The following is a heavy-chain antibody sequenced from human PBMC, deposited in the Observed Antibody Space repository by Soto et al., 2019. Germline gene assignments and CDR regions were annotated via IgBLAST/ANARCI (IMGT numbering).Heavy chain of an antibody. CDR2: FDPEDGET. CDR1: GYTLTELS. Sequence: GSVKVSCKVSGYTLTELSMHWVRQAPGKGLEWMGGFDPEDGETIYAQKFQGRVTMTEDTSTDTAYMELSSLRSEDTAVYYCAGLLWFGELFRWFDPWGQGTLVTVSS. CDR3: AGLLWFGELFRWFDP. D-gene: IGHD3-10*01. V-gene: IGHV1-24*01. J-gene: IGHJ5*02.